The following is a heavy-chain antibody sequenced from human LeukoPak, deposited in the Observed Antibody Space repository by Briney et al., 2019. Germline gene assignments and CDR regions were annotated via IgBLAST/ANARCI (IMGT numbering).Heavy chain of an antibody. CDR1: GFTFSSHW. J-gene: IGHJ3*02. Sequence: GGSLRLSCAASGFTFSSHWMSWVRQAPGKGLEWVANIKQDGSEKYYVDSVKGRFTISRDNAKNSLYLQMNSLRAEDTAVYYCARGGVYYSYDAFDIWGQGTVVTVSS. CDR2: IKQDGSEK. D-gene: IGHD3-22*01. V-gene: IGHV3-7*04. CDR3: ARGGVYYSYDAFDI.